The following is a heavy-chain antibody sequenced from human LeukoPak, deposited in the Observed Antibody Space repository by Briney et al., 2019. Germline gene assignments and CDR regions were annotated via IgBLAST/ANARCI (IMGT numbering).Heavy chain of an antibody. Sequence: GRSLRLSCAASGFTFDDYAMHWVRQAPGKGLEWVSGISWNSGSIGYADSVKGRFTISRDNAKNSLYLQMNSLRAEDMALYYCAKSSAKITMVRGVIDYFDYWGQGTLVTVSS. J-gene: IGHJ4*02. CDR3: AKSSAKITMVRGVIDYFDY. V-gene: IGHV3-9*03. CDR2: ISWNSGSI. CDR1: GFTFDDYA. D-gene: IGHD3-10*01.